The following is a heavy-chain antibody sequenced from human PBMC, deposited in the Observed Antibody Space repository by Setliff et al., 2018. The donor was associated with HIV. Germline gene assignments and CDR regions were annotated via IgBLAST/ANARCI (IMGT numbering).Heavy chain of an antibody. D-gene: IGHD6-19*01. CDR1: GFTFSSYE. CDR2: ISSSGSTI. CDR3: AICGYRAVAGIYHYYGMDV. V-gene: IGHV3-48*03. J-gene: IGHJ6*02. Sequence: LRLSCAATGFTFSSYEMNWARQAPGKGLEWVSYISSSGSTIYYADSVKGRFTISRDNAKNSLYLQMNSLRAEDTAVYYCAICGYRAVAGIYHYYGMDVWGQGTTVTVSS.